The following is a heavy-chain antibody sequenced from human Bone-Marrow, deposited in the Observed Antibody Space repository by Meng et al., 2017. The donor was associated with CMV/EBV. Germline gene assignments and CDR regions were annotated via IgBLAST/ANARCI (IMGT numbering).Heavy chain of an antibody. J-gene: IGHJ4*02. Sequence: GGSLRLSCAASGFTFSSYAMSWVRQAPGKGLEWVSAISGSGGSTYYADSVKGRFTISRDNSKNTLYLQMNSLRAEGTAVSYCAKGEGIVVVPAANVYWGEGTLVTVSS. D-gene: IGHD2-2*01. CDR1: GFTFSSYA. CDR3: AKGEGIVVVPAANVY. CDR2: ISGSGGST. V-gene: IGHV3-23*01.